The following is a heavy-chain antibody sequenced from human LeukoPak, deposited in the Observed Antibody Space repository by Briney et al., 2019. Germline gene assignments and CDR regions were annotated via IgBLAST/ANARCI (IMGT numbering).Heavy chain of an antibody. CDR2: ISGSGGST. V-gene: IGHV3-23*01. J-gene: IGHJ4*02. CDR1: GFTFSSYG. CDR3: AKDSYRSYYDTSGYHYDY. D-gene: IGHD3-22*01. Sequence: GGSLRLSCAASGFTFSSYGMNWVRQAPGKGLEWVSGISGSGGSTYYADSVKGRFTISRDNSKNTLYLQMNSLRAEDTAVYYCAKDSYRSYYDTSGYHYDYWGQGTLVTSPQ.